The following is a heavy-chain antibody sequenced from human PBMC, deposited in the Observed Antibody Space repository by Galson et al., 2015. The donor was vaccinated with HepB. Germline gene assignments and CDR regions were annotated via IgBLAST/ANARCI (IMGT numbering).Heavy chain of an antibody. CDR1: GFTFSSYA. J-gene: IGHJ6*02. V-gene: IGHV3-30-3*01. CDR3: ARRGQYSTYYYYYGMDV. D-gene: IGHD2-15*01. Sequence: LRLSCAASGFTFSSYAMHWVRQAPGKGLEWVAVISYDGSNKYYADSVKGRFTISRDNSKNTLYLQMNSLRAEDTAVYYCARRGQYSTYYYYYGMDVWGQGTTVTVSS. CDR2: ISYDGSNK.